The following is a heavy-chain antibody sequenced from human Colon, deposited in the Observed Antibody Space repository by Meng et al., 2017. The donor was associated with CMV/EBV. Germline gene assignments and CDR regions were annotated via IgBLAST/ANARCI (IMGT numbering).Heavy chain of an antibody. D-gene: IGHD2-15*01. V-gene: IGHV1-8*02. CDR3: AVIVPATDYSYGTDV. Sequence: ASVKVSCKASGGTFSSYTISWVRQAPGQGLEWMGWMNPNSGETGFARKFQGRITMTRDTSISTAYLELTTLKSEDTALYFCAVIVPATDYSYGTDVWGQGTTVTVSS. CDR1: GGTFSSYT. J-gene: IGHJ6*02. CDR2: MNPNSGET.